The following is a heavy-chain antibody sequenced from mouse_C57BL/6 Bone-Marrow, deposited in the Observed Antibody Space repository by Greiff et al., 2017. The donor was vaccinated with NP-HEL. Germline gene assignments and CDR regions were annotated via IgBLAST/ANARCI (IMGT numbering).Heavy chain of an antibody. CDR2: IDPETGGT. J-gene: IGHJ4*01. D-gene: IGHD1-1*01. Sequence: VKVVESGAELVRPGASVTLSCKASGYTFTDYEMHWVKQTPVHGLEWIGAIDPETGGTAYNQKFKGKAILTADKSSSTAYMELRSLTSEDSAVYYCTRRGGSSPYAMDYWGQGTSVTVSS. V-gene: IGHV1-15*01. CDR1: GYTFTDYE. CDR3: TRRGGSSPYAMDY.